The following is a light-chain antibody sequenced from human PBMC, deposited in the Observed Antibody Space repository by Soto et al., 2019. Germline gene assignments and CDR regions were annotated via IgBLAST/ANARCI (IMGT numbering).Light chain of an antibody. Sequence: QSVLTQPPSASGTPGKRVTISCSGSSSNIGSNTVNWYQQLPGTAPKLLIYSNNQRPSGVPDRFSGSKSGTSASLAISGLQSEDEADYYCAAWDDSLNGVVFGGGTKRTGL. CDR3: AAWDDSLNGVV. V-gene: IGLV1-44*01. J-gene: IGLJ2*01. CDR1: SSNIGSNT. CDR2: SNN.